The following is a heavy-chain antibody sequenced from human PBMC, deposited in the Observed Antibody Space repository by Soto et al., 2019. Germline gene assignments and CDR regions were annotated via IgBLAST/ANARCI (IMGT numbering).Heavy chain of an antibody. CDR2: TYYRSKWYN. V-gene: IGHV6-1*01. Sequence: SRTLSLTCAISGDSVSSNSAAWNWIRQSPSRGLEWLGRTYYRSKWYNDYAVSVKSRITINPDTSKNQFSLQLNSVTPEDTAVYYCASSGIITGTFYYYGMDVWGQGTTVTVSS. CDR1: GDSVSSNSAA. CDR3: ASSGIITGTFYYYGMDV. D-gene: IGHD1-7*01. J-gene: IGHJ6*02.